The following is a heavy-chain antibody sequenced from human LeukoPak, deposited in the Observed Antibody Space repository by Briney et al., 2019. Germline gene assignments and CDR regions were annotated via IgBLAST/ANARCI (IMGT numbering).Heavy chain of an antibody. V-gene: IGHV3-66*04. CDR2: IYSGGST. D-gene: IGHD1-1*01. CDR3: AKRGNPTVGHHYLDV. Sequence: GGSLRLSCAASGFTVSTNYMSWVRQAPGKGLEWVSFIYSGGSTYYADSVKGRFTISRDNSRNTLYLQMNSLSAEDTAVYYCAKRGNPTVGHHYLDVWGKGTTVSVSS. J-gene: IGHJ6*03. CDR1: GFTVSTNY.